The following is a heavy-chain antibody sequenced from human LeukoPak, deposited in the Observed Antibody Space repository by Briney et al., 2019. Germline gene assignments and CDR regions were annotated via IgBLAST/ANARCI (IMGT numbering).Heavy chain of an antibody. CDR1: GGTFSSYA. CDR3: ARVRRWDDDSSGYYSELPIGYYYYYMDV. J-gene: IGHJ6*03. V-gene: IGHV1-69*04. Sequence: GSSVKVSCKASGGTFSSYAISWVRQAPGQGLEWMGRIIPILGIANYAQKFQGRVTITADKSTSTAYMELSSLRSEDTAVYYCARVRRWDDDSSGYYSELPIGYYYYYMDVWGKGTTVTVSS. D-gene: IGHD3-22*01. CDR2: IIPILGIA.